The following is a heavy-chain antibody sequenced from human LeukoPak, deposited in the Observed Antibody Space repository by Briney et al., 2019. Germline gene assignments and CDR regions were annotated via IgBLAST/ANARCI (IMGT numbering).Heavy chain of an antibody. V-gene: IGHV3-66*01. CDR2: IYSGGST. J-gene: IGHJ6*03. CDR1: GFTVSSNY. Sequence: SGGSLRLSCAASGFTVSSNYMSWVRQAPGKGLEWVSVIYSGGSTYYADSVKGRFTISRDNSKNTLYLQMNSLRAEDTAVYYCAASSGSYFTTYYYYYYMDVWGKGTTVTISS. CDR3: AASSGSYFTTYYYYYYMDV. D-gene: IGHD3-10*01.